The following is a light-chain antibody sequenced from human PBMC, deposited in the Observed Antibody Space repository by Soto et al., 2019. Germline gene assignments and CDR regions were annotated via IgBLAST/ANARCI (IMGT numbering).Light chain of an antibody. CDR1: RDISVY. CDR3: QQYDNFPPYT. V-gene: IGKV1-33*01. CDR2: DAS. J-gene: IGKJ2*01. Sequence: DIQMTQSPTSLSVSAGDTVTITCQASRDISVYLNWYQHKPGHPPKLIVYDASNLQTGVPSTFSGSGSGTHFTFTITNLQPEDIATYYCQQYDNFPPYTFGQGTKLDIK.